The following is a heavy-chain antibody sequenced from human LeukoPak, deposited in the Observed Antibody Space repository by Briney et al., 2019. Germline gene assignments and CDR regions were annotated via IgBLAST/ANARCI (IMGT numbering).Heavy chain of an antibody. D-gene: IGHD6-19*01. CDR2: INPNSGGT. J-gene: IGHJ4*02. CDR3: ARDLGWESSGGD. CDR1: GYTFNGYY. Sequence: ASVRVSCKASGYTFNGYYMHWVRQAPGQGLEWMGWINPNSGGTNYAQKFQGRVTMTRDTSISTAYMELSMLKSDDSGVYYGARDLGWESSGGDRGQGTLVTVSS. V-gene: IGHV1-2*02.